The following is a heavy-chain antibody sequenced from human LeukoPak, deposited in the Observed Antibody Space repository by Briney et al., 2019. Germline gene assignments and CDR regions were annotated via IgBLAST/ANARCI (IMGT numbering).Heavy chain of an antibody. CDR3: AREDSSGWYGGFDY. J-gene: IGHJ4*02. D-gene: IGHD6-19*01. Sequence: SETLSLTCTVSGGSVSSGSYYWSWIRQPPGKGLEWIGYIYYSGSTNYNPSLKSRVTISVDTSKSQFSLKLSSVTAADTAVYYCAREDSSGWYGGFDYWGQGTLVTVSS. V-gene: IGHV4-61*01. CDR1: GGSVSSGSYY. CDR2: IYYSGST.